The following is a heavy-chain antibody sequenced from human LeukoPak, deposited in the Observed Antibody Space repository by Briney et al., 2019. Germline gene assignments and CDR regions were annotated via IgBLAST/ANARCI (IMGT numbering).Heavy chain of an antibody. V-gene: IGHV3-21*01. CDR3: ARDRGVLLRSGVTDY. J-gene: IGHJ4*02. CDR2: ISGGSNYI. Sequence: SGGSLRLSCAASGFTVSSYSMNWVRQAPGKGLEWVSSISGGSNYIYYADSLKGRFTISRDNAKNSVYLQMNSLRAEDTAVYYCARDRGVLLRSGVTDYWGQGTLVTVSS. D-gene: IGHD3-10*01. CDR1: GFTVSSYS.